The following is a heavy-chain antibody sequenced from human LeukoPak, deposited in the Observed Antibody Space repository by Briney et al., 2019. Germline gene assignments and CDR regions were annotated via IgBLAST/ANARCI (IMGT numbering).Heavy chain of an antibody. J-gene: IGHJ1*01. CDR1: GFTFSSYG. CDR3: APGLVRARDCFSCFQH. D-gene: IGHD3-16*01. V-gene: IGHV3-30*03. Sequence: GGSLRLSCAASGFTFSSYGMHWVRQAPGKGLEWVAVISYDGSNKYYADSVKGRFTISRDNSKNTLYLQMNSLRAEDTAVYYCAPGLVRARDCFSCFQHWGQGTLVTVSS. CDR2: ISYDGSNK.